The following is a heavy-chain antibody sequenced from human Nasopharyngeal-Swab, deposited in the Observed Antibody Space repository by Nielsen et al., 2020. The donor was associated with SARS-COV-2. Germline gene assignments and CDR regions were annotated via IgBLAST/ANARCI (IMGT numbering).Heavy chain of an antibody. Sequence: SETLSLTCTVSGYSISSGYYWGWIRQPPGKGLEWIGSIYHSGSTYYNPSLKSRVTISVDRSKNQFSLKLSSVTAADTAVYYCARVEGRYYDSSFDPWGQGTLVTVSS. CDR1: GYSISSGYY. V-gene: IGHV4-38-2*02. D-gene: IGHD3-22*01. CDR2: IYHSGST. CDR3: ARVEGRYYDSSFDP. J-gene: IGHJ5*02.